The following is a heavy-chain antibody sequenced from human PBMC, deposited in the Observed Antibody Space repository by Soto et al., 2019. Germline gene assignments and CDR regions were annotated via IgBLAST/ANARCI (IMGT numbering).Heavy chain of an antibody. D-gene: IGHD3-10*01. CDR2: IYYSGST. J-gene: IGHJ6*02. CDR3: ARHSYYYGSGSYSYYYYGMDV. Sequence: SETLSLTCTVSGGSVSSGSYYWSWIRQPPGKGLEWIGYIYYSGSTNYNLSLKSRVTISVDTSKNQFSLKLSSVTAADTAVYYCARHSYYYGSGSYSYYYYGMDVWGQGTTVTVSS. V-gene: IGHV4-61*01. CDR1: GGSVSSGSYY.